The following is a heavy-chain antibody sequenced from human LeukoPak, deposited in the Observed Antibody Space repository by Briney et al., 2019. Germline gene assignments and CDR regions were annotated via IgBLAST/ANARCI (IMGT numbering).Heavy chain of an antibody. CDR2: ISGSGTST. Sequence: PGGSLRLSCAASGFTFSNYAMSWVRQAPGKGLEWVSGISGSGTSTYYADSVKGRFTISRDNSKNTLYLQMNSLGAEDTAVYYCASRNYYDSSGYYYYYFDYWGQGILVTVSS. V-gene: IGHV3-23*01. CDR3: ASRNYYDSSGYYYYYFDY. D-gene: IGHD3-22*01. J-gene: IGHJ4*02. CDR1: GFTFSNYA.